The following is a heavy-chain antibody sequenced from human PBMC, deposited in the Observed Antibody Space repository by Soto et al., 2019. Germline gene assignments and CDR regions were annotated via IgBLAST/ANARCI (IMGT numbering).Heavy chain of an antibody. CDR2: IIPIFGTA. J-gene: IGHJ3*02. CDR1: GGTFSSYA. Sequence: SVKVSCKASGGTFSSYAISWVRQAPGQGLEWMGGIIPIFGTANYAQKFQGRVTITADESTSTAYMELSSLRSEDTAVYYCARAANLYYYDSSGYLLQPPIDAFDIWGQGTMV. D-gene: IGHD3-22*01. V-gene: IGHV1-69*13. CDR3: ARAANLYYYDSSGYLLQPPIDAFDI.